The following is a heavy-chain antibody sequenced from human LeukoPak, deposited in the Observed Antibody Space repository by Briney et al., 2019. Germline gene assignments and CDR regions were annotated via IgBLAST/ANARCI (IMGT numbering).Heavy chain of an antibody. Sequence: GGSLRLSCAASGYTFTSYYMHWVRQAPGQGLEWMGIINPSGGSTSYAQKFQGRVTMTRDTSTSTVYMELSSLRSEDTAVYYCARDLLIPIAVAGEYYYYYYGMDVWGQGTTVTVSS. D-gene: IGHD6-19*01. CDR1: GYTFTSYY. CDR3: ARDLLIPIAVAGEYYYYYYGMDV. CDR2: INPSGGST. J-gene: IGHJ6*02. V-gene: IGHV1-46*01.